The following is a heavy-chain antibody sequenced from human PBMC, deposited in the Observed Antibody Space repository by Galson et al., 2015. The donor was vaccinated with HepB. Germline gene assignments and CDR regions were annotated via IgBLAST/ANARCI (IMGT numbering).Heavy chain of an antibody. CDR1: SYTFTSYV. D-gene: IGHD3-22*01. Sequence: SVKVSCKASSYTFTSYVFSWVRQAPGQGLEWMGWISGYNGNTNYAQKLQGRVTMTTDTSTSTGHMELRSLRSDDTAIYYCAILLGGYLFDYWGQGTLVTVSS. CDR3: AILLGGYLFDY. V-gene: IGHV1-18*04. J-gene: IGHJ4*02. CDR2: ISGYNGNT.